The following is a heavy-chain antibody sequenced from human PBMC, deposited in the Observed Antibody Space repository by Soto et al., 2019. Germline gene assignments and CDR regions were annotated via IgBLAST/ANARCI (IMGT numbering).Heavy chain of an antibody. V-gene: IGHV1-69*02. D-gene: IGHD2-21*02. CDR2: VIPILGIA. Sequence: QVQLVQSGAEVKKPGSSVKVSCKASGGTFSSYTISWVRQAPGQGLEWMGRVIPILGIANYAQKFQGRVTITADKSTSTAYMEQSSLRSEDTAVYYCAILAYCGGDCYYGDAFDIWGQGTMVTVSS. CDR3: AILAYCGGDCYYGDAFDI. CDR1: GGTFSSYT. J-gene: IGHJ3*02.